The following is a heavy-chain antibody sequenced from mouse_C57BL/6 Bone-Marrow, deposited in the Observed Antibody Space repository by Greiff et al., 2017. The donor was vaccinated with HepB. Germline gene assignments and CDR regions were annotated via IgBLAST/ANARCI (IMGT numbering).Heavy chain of an antibody. CDR2: ISNGGGST. CDR1: GFTFSDYY. J-gene: IGHJ1*03. Sequence: EVKLVESGGGLVQPGGSLKLSCAASGFTFSDYYMYWVRQTPEKRLEWVAYISNGGGSTYYPDTVKGRFTISRDNAKNTLYLQMSRLKSEDTAMYYCARHWNYYVSTHWYFDVWGTGTTVTVSS. D-gene: IGHD1-1*01. CDR3: ARHWNYYVSTHWYFDV. V-gene: IGHV5-12*01.